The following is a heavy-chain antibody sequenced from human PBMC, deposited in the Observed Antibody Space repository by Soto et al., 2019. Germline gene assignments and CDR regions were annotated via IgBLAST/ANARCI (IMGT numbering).Heavy chain of an antibody. CDR1: GGSFSGYY. J-gene: IGHJ6*02. V-gene: IGHV4-34*01. D-gene: IGHD3-10*01. CDR3: ARDRAYYYGSGSSDGVDYGMDV. Sequence: QVQLQQWGAGLLKPSETLSLTCAVYGGSFSGYYWSWIRQPPGKGLEWIGEINHSGSTNYNPSLKSRVIISVDTSKNQFSLKLSSVTAADTAVYYCARDRAYYYGSGSSDGVDYGMDVWGQGTTVTVSS. CDR2: INHSGST.